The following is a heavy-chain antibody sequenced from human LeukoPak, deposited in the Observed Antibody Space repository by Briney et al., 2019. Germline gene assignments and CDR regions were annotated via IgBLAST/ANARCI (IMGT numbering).Heavy chain of an antibody. Sequence: KTGGFLRLSCVDSGFTFTNAWMSWVRQAPGKGLEWIGRIKSKTDGETTNYAEPVRGRFTISRDDSKSAVYLQMNSLKIEDTAVYYCTTDLGTYYHGSQRLIPIDYWGQGTLVTVSS. J-gene: IGHJ4*02. CDR1: GFTFTNAW. V-gene: IGHV3-15*01. CDR2: IKSKTDGETT. D-gene: IGHD3-10*01. CDR3: TTDLGTYYHGSQRLIPIDY.